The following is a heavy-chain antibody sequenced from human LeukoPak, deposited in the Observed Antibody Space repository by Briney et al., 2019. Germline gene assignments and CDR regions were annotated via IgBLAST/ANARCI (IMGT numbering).Heavy chain of an antibody. CDR1: GYTFTGYY. D-gene: IGHD3-22*01. CDR2: INPNSGGT. CDR3: ARLNYMDSSGYYSNYFDY. V-gene: IGHV1-2*02. J-gene: IGHJ4*02. Sequence: SVKVSCKASGYTFTGYYMHWVRQAPGQGLEWMGWINPNSGGTNYAQKFQGRVTMTRDTSISTAYMELSRLRSDDTAVYYCARLNYMDSSGYYSNYFDYWGQGTLVTVSS.